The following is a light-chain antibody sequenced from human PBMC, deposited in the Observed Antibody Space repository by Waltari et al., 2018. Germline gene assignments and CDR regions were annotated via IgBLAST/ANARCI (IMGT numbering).Light chain of an antibody. Sequence: QSALTQPASVSGSPGQSITISCSGTDSDVGAYDFVSWYQQHPGKAPHLIIYEVSNRRSGISTRFSAAESGNTASLTISGCQAEDEADYYCSSYTTSSAPGVFGTGTRVTVL. CDR2: EVS. V-gene: IGLV2-14*01. CDR1: DSDVGAYDF. CDR3: SSYTTSSAPGV. J-gene: IGLJ1*01.